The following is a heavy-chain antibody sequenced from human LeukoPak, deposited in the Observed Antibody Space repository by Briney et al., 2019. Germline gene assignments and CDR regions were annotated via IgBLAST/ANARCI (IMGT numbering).Heavy chain of an antibody. D-gene: IGHD1/OR15-1a*01. CDR2: IYYSGST. CDR1: GGSITNSNHY. V-gene: IGHV4-39*07. Sequence: SETLSLTCTVSGGSITNSNHYWGWVRQPPGKGLEWIGSIYYSGSTYYNPSLNSRVTISVDTSKNQFSLKLNSVTAADTAVYYCARGPTRYYFDYWGQGILVTVSS. CDR3: ARGPTRYYFDY. J-gene: IGHJ4*02.